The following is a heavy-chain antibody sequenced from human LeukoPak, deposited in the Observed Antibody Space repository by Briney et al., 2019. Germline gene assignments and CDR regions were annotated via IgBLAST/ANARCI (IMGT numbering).Heavy chain of an antibody. CDR3: ARHASYFYSSPYAD. D-gene: IGHD3-22*01. V-gene: IGHV4-59*08. CDR1: PLSVTNYY. CDR2: IYYTGNT. J-gene: IGHJ4*02. Sequence: PSETLSLTCAASPLSVTNYYWSWIRQPPGKGLEWIGYIYYTGNTNYNPSLKSRVTLSLDTSKNQFSLRLNSVTATDTAVYYCARHASYFYSSPYADWGQGTLVTVSS.